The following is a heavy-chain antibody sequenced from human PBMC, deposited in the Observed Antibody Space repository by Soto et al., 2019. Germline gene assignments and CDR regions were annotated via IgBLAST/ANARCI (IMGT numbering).Heavy chain of an antibody. D-gene: IGHD3-10*01. Sequence: EVQLVESGGGLVKPGGSLRLSCVASGFIFSTYTMNWVRQAPGKGLEWVSSISSSSSYIYYADSVKGRFTISRDNAKNSLYLQMDSLRADDTAVYYCARDLSGSGSQVSGFDYWGQGTLVTVSS. V-gene: IGHV3-21*01. CDR3: ARDLSGSGSQVSGFDY. CDR1: GFIFSTYT. J-gene: IGHJ4*02. CDR2: ISSSSSYI.